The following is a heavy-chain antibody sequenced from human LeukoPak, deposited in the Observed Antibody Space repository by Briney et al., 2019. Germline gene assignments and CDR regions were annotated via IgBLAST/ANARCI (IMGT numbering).Heavy chain of an antibody. CDR1: GYTFTSYY. Sequence: GASVKVSCKASGYTFTSYYMHWVRQAPGHGLEWMGRINPNSGGTDYAQKFQGRVTMARDTSISTAYMELSRLRSDDTAVYYCAIGIAAAGTFDYWGQGTLVTVSS. CDR3: AIGIAAAGTFDY. V-gene: IGHV1-2*06. J-gene: IGHJ4*02. CDR2: INPNSGGT. D-gene: IGHD6-13*01.